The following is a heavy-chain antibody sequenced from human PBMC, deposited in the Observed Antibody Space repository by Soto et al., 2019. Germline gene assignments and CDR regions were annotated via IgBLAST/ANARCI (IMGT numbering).Heavy chain of an antibody. CDR3: ARGYYYDSSGYYYVLFAAFDI. CDR1: GGSFSGYY. J-gene: IGHJ3*02. CDR2: INHSGST. D-gene: IGHD3-22*01. V-gene: IGHV4-34*01. Sequence: SETLSLTCAVYGGSFSGYYWSWIRQPPGKGLEWIGEINHSGSTIYNPSLKSRVTISVDTSKNQFSLKLSSVTAADTAVYYCARGYYYDSSGYYYVLFAAFDIWGQGTMVTVSS.